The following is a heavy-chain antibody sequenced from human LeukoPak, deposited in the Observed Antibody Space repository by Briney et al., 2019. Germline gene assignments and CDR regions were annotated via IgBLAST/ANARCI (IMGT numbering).Heavy chain of an antibody. J-gene: IGHJ5*02. CDR3: ARAVTYFYGSVTYDWFDP. CDR1: GSTFRSYD. V-gene: IGHV3-48*03. Sequence: GGSLRLSCAASGSTFRSYDMNWVRQAPGKGLEWVSYISSSGSTIFYADSVKGRFTISRDNAKNTVYLQMNSLRAEDTAIYYCARAVTYFYGSVTYDWFDPWGQGTLVTVSS. CDR2: ISSSGSTI. D-gene: IGHD3-10*01.